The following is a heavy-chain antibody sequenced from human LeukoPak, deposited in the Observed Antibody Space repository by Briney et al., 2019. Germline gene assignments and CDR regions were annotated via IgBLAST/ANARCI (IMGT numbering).Heavy chain of an antibody. V-gene: IGHV4-59*08. Sequence: PSETLSLTYPVSGGSISSYYWSWIRQPPGKGLEWIRYILNIGSSNYNPSLKSPVTISVNTSKNQCSLKLRSVTAAETDVYFCASHDIRNDYLFYFVYWGQGTLVTVSS. CDR1: GGSISSYY. D-gene: IGHD3-16*01. J-gene: IGHJ4*02. CDR2: ILNIGSS. CDR3: ASHDIRNDYLFYFVY.